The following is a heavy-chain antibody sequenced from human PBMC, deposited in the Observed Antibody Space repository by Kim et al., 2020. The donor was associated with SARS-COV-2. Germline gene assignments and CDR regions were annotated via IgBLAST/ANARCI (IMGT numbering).Heavy chain of an antibody. Sequence: SETLSLTCAVYGGSFSGYYWSWIRQLPGKGQEWIGEINHSGSTNNNPSLKSRVTISVDTSKNQFSLKLSSVTAADTAVYYCARGTSGSYYYYYYYIDIWGQGTTVSVSS. J-gene: IGHJ6*03. CDR2: INHSGST. CDR1: GGSFSGYY. D-gene: IGHD1-26*01. V-gene: IGHV4-34*01. CDR3: ARGTSGSYYYYYYYIDI.